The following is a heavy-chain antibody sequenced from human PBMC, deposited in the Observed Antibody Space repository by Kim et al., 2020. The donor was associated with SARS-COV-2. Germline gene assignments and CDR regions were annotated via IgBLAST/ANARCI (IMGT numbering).Heavy chain of an antibody. Sequence: SSSFIYYADSVKGRFTISRDNAKNSLYLQMNGLRAEDTAVYYCIRSFDYWGQGTLVTVSS. CDR3: IRSFDY. V-gene: IGHV3-21*01. CDR2: SSSFI. J-gene: IGHJ4*02.